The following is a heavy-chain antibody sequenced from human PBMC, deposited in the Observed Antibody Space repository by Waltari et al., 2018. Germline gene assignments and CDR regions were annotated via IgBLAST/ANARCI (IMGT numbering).Heavy chain of an antibody. Sequence: QVQLQESGPGLVKPSETLSLTCAVSGYSISSGYYWGWIRQPPGKGLEWIGSIYHSGSTYYNPSLKSRVTISVDTSKNQFSLKLSSVTAADTAVYDCARGLHLGELSLIGYWGQGTLVTVSS. CDR2: IYHSGST. CDR1: GYSISSGYY. D-gene: IGHD3-16*02. V-gene: IGHV4-38-2*01. J-gene: IGHJ4*02. CDR3: ARGLHLGELSLIGY.